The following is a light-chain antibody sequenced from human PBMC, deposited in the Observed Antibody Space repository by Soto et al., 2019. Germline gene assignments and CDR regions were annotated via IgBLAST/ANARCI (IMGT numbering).Light chain of an antibody. CDR3: QQYNNWPWT. Sequence: EIVMTQSPAALSVSPGETATLSCRASQSVSSNLAWYQQKPGQAPRLLIYGASTRATGIPARFSGSGSGTEFTLTISSLQSEDFAVHYCQQYNNWPWTFGQGTKVDIK. J-gene: IGKJ1*01. CDR2: GAS. CDR1: QSVSSN. V-gene: IGKV3-15*01.